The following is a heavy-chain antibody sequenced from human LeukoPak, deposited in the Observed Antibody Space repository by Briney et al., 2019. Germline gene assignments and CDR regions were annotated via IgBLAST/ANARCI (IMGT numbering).Heavy chain of an antibody. V-gene: IGHV3-23*01. CDR2: IGSSGDIT. Sequence: GGSLRLSCAASGFTFSSYAMSWVRQAPGMGLEWVSSIGSSGDITYYADSVKGRFTISRDNSKDTLYLQMNSLRAEDTAVYYCAKDVDNGDYVVYWGQGTLVTVSS. CDR3: AKDVDNGDYVVY. CDR1: GFTFSSYA. J-gene: IGHJ4*02. D-gene: IGHD4-17*01.